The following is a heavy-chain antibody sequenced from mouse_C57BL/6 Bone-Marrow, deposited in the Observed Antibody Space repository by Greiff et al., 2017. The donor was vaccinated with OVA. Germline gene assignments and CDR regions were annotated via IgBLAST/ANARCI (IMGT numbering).Heavy chain of an antibody. V-gene: IGHV5-6*01. CDR3: ARHGLGPFDY. CDR1: GFTFSSYG. D-gene: IGHD4-1*01. CDR2: ISSGGSYT. Sequence: EVKLVESGGDLVKPGGSLKLSCAASGFTFSSYGMSWVRQTPDKRLEWVATISSGGSYTYYPDSVKGRFTISRANAKNTLYLQMSSLKSEDTAMYYCARHGLGPFDYWGQGTTLTVSS. J-gene: IGHJ2*01.